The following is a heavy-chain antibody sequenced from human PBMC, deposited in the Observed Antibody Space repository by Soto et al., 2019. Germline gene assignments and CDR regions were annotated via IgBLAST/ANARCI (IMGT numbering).Heavy chain of an antibody. J-gene: IGHJ5*02. CDR1: GVTFSSET. V-gene: IGHV1-69*01. D-gene: IGHD2-15*01. Sequence: QVQLVQSGADVKKPGSSVKVSCQASGVTFSSETLGWVRQAPGQGLEWVGGIIPLFGTASYAQKFQGRVTITADESTSTVYMELSSLRSDDTAVYYCAREGPPDIAWFDPWGQGTLVSVSS. CDR2: IIPLFGTA. CDR3: AREGPPDIAWFDP.